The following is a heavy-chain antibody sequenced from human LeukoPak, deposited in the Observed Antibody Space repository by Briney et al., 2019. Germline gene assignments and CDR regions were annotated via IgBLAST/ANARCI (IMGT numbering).Heavy chain of an antibody. V-gene: IGHV3-23*01. D-gene: IGHD2-15*01. CDR3: AKGSGGSCYSTLDC. CDR1: GFTFSSYA. Sequence: GSLRLSCAASGFTFSSYAMSWVRQAPGKGLEWVSVICGTSISTYYADSVKGRFTISRDNSKNTLYLQMNSLRAEDTAVYCCAKGSGGSCYSTLDCWGQGILVTVSS. CDR2: ICGTSIST. J-gene: IGHJ4*02.